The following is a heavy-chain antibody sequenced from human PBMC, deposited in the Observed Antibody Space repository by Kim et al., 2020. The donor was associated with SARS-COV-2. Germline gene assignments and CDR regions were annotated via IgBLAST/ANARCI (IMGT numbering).Heavy chain of an antibody. J-gene: IGHJ4*02. Sequence: ESLKISCEASGYSFTSYWIGWVRQRPGQGLEWIGFIFPSYSDTRYSPTVQGQVTISAAKSINTAYLQWTSLKASDTAMYYCASRGGAGFDYCVQGTL. CDR2: IFPSYSDT. V-gene: IGHV5-51*01. CDR3: ASRGGAGFDY. CDR1: GYSFTSYW. D-gene: IGHD3-16*01.